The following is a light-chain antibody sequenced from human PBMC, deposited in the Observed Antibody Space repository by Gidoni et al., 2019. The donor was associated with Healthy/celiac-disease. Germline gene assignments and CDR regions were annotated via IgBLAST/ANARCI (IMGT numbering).Light chain of an antibody. CDR3: QQSYSTPHT. CDR2: AAS. J-gene: IGKJ1*01. Sequence: IQMTQSPSSLSASVGDRVTITCQASQSISSYLNWYQQKPGKAPKLLIYAASSLQSGVPSRFSGSGSGTDFTLTISSLQPEDFATYYCQQSYSTPHTFGQGTKVEIK. CDR1: QSISSY. V-gene: IGKV1-39*01.